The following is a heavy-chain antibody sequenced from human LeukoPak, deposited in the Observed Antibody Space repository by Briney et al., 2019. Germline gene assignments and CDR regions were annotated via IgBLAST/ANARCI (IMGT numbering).Heavy chain of an antibody. CDR3: ARDRPGFGTIESPEY. CDR2: ISANNGYT. V-gene: IGHV1-18*04. J-gene: IGHJ4*02. Sequence: GASVKVSCKASGYTFTGYYMRWVRQAPGQGLEWMGWISANNGYTKYTQKLQGRVSMTTDTSTRTAYMELRSLRSDDTAVYYCARDRPGFGTIESPEYWGQGTLVTVSS. D-gene: IGHD1-1*01. CDR1: GYTFTGYY.